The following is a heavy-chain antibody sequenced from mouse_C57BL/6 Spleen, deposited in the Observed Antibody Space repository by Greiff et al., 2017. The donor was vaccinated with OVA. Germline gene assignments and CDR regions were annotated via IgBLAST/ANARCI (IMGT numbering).Heavy chain of an antibody. CDR3: ARKVTTVVAKAMDY. V-gene: IGHV1-80*01. CDR1: GYAFSSYW. Sequence: VQLQQSGAELVKPGASVKISCKASGYAFSSYWMNWVKQRPGKGLEWIGQIYPGDGDTNYNGKFKGKATLTADKYSSTAYMQLSSLTSEDSAVYFCARKVTTVVAKAMDYWGQGTSVTVSS. CDR2: IYPGDGDT. D-gene: IGHD1-1*01. J-gene: IGHJ4*01.